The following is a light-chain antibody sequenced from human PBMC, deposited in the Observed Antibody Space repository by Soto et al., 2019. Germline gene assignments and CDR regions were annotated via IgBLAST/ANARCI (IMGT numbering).Light chain of an antibody. V-gene: IGKV3-15*01. J-gene: IGKJ5*01. CDR2: AAS. Sequence: EIEMTQSPVTLSVSPGERATLSCRASQSVSSNLAWHQQKPGQAPRLLIYAASTRATGIPARFSGSGSGTEFTFTISSLQSEDFAIYYCQQYNNWPITFGQGTRLEIK. CDR3: QQYNNWPIT. CDR1: QSVSSN.